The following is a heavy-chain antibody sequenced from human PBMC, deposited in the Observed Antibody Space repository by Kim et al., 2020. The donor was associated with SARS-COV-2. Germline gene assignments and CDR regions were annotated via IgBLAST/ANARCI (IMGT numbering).Heavy chain of an antibody. V-gene: IGHV4-59*13. D-gene: IGHD6-19*01. CDR1: GGSISSYY. CDR3: ARDRGIAVAGRTYFDY. Sequence: SETLSLTCTVSGGSISSYYWSWIRQPPGKGLEWIGYIYYSGSTNYNPSLKSRVTISVDTSKNQFSLKLSSVTAADTAVYYCARDRGIAVAGRTYFDYWG. CDR2: IYYSGST. J-gene: IGHJ4*01.